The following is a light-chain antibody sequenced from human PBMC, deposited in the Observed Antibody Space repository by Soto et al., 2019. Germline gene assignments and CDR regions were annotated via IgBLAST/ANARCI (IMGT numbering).Light chain of an antibody. CDR3: SSYAASNNFYFV. Sequence: QSALTQPPSASGSPGQSVTISCTGTSSDVGGYNYVSWYQQYPGRAPKLMIYEVTKRPSAVPDRFSGSKSGNTASLTVSGLQAEDEADYYCSSYAASNNFYFVFGGGTKLTV. J-gene: IGLJ3*02. CDR1: SSDVGGYNY. CDR2: EVT. V-gene: IGLV2-8*01.